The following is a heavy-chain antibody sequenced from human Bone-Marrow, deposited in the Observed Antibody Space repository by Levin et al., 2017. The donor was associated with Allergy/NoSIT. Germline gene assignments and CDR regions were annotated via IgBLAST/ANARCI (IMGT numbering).Heavy chain of an antibody. J-gene: IGHJ4*02. CDR1: GFTFSTYT. CDR2: ISSRSNYI. V-gene: IGHV3-21*01. D-gene: IGHD3-10*01. Sequence: PGGSLRLSCAASGFTFSTYTMNWVRQAPGKGLEWVSSISSRSNYIYYAESVKGRFTISRDNARNSLDLQMNNLRAEDTALYYCARAPEIAIVRGVINPLDFWGQGTLVTVSS. CDR3: ARAPEIAIVRGVINPLDF.